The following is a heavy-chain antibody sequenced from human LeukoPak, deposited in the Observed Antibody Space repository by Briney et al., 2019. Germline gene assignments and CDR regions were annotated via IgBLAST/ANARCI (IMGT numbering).Heavy chain of an antibody. CDR3: ARDVVAATGDSEDFDP. CDR2: ISAYNGNT. Sequence: GASVKVTCEASGYTFTSYGISWVRQAPGQGLEWMGWISAYNGNTNYAQKLQGRVTMTTDTSTSTAYMELGSLRSDDTAVYYCARDVVAATGDSEDFDPWGQGTLVTVSS. D-gene: IGHD2-15*01. J-gene: IGHJ5*02. V-gene: IGHV1-18*01. CDR1: GYTFTSYG.